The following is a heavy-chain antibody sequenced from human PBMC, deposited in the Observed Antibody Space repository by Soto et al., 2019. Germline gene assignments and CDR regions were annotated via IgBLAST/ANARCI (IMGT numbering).Heavy chain of an antibody. CDR1: GGSISSGDYY. CDR2: IYYSGST. Sequence: LSLTCTVSGGSISSGDYYWSWIRQPPGKGLEWIGYIYYSGSTYYNPSLKSRVTISVDTSKNQFSLKLSSVTAADTAVYYCARGFKTYYDFWRGFDTWGQGTLVTVSS. J-gene: IGHJ5*02. CDR3: ARGFKTYYDFWRGFDT. V-gene: IGHV4-30-4*01. D-gene: IGHD3-3*01.